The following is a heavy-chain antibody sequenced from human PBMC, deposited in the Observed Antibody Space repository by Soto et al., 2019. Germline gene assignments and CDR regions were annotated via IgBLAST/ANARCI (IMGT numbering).Heavy chain of an antibody. CDR1: GYTFTSYA. CDR2: INAGNGNT. Sequence: ASVKVSCKASGYTFTSYAMHWVRQAPGQRLEWMGWINAGNGNTKYSQKFQGRVTITRGTSASTAYMELSSLRSEDTAVYYCARDKSDSSSFFWFDPWGQGTLVTVSS. J-gene: IGHJ5*02. CDR3: ARDKSDSSSFFWFDP. D-gene: IGHD6-6*01. V-gene: IGHV1-3*01.